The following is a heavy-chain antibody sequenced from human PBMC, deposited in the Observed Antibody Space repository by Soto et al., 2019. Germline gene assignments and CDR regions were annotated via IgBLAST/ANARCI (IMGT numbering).Heavy chain of an antibody. V-gene: IGHV1-69*02. CDR3: ARMLAEMGTDSFNYDGMDV. CDR2: IIPIFAIT. Sequence: QVQLVQSGAEVKKPGSSVKVSCKASGGTFNSYTLNWVRQAPGQGLEWMGRIIPIFAITNYAQKFQGRVTITADKSTKTAYMELSSLRSEDTAVHYCARMLAEMGTDSFNYDGMDVWGQGTTVTVSS. CDR1: GGTFNSYT. J-gene: IGHJ6*02. D-gene: IGHD5-18*01.